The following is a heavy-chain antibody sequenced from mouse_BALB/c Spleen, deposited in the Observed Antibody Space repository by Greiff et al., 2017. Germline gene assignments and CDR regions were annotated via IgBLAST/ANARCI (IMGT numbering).Heavy chain of an antibody. CDR1: GYAFTNYL. CDR3: ARANYYGSSAY. V-gene: IGHV1-54*01. CDR2: INPGSGGT. Sequence: QVQLQQSGAELVRPGTSVKVSCKASGYAFTNYLIEWVKQRPGQGLEWIGVINPGSGGTNYNEKFKGKATLTADKSSSTAYIQLSSLTSDDSAVYFCARANYYGSSAYWGQGTLVTVSA. J-gene: IGHJ3*01. D-gene: IGHD1-1*01.